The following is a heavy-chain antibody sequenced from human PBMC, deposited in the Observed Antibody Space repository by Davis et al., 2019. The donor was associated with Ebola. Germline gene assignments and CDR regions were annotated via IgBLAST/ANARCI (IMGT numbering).Heavy chain of an antibody. V-gene: IGHV4-38-2*01. CDR2: LYNSVST. CDR3: ARNRSTVPPSGFFDL. CDR1: GYSVTSGDY. J-gene: IGHJ2*01. Sequence: PSETLSLTCDVSGYSVTSGDYWAWIRQPPGKGLEWIGSLYNSVSTYYRPSLKGRVTISVDSSKNQFSLDLRSVTDADTSVYFCARNRSTVPPSGFFDLWGRGVLVTVSS. D-gene: IGHD4-11*01.